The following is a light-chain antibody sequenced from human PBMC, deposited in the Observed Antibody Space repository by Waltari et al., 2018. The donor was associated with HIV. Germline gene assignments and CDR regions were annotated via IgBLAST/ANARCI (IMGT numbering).Light chain of an antibody. CDR3: SSYVTGSTWL. CDR2: DVT. CDR1: SSDVGGYNY. J-gene: IGLJ2*01. Sequence: QSALTQPASVSGSPGQSITISCTGTSSDVGGYNYVSWYQQHPDKPPKFIIYDVTKRPSGVSDRFSGSKSGLQAEDEADYYCSSYVTGSTWLFGGGTKLTVL. V-gene: IGLV2-14*03.